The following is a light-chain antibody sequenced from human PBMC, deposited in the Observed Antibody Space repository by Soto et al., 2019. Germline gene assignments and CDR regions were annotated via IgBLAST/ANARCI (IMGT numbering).Light chain of an antibody. CDR1: SSDVGGYNY. CDR2: DVS. V-gene: IGLV2-8*01. Sequence: QSVLTQPPSVSGSPGQSVTISCTGTSSDVGGYNYVSWYQQHPGKAPKLMIYDVSKRPSGVPDRFSGSKSGNTASLTVSGLQAEDEADYYCSSYAGTPIVFGTGTMVTVL. J-gene: IGLJ1*01. CDR3: SSYAGTPIV.